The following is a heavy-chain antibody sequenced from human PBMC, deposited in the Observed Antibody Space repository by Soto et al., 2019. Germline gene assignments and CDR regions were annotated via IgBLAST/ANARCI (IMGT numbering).Heavy chain of an antibody. CDR3: AKRQQHLVLGRYYGMDV. D-gene: IGHD6-13*01. CDR1: GFTFNNYA. CDR2: IGQSGATA. V-gene: IGHV3-23*01. Sequence: GGSLRLSCAASGFTFNNYAMNWVRQAPGKGLEWVSRIGQSGATAYYTDSVEGRFTISRDNSKNTVDLQMNSLRADDTGVYYCAKRQQHLVLGRYYGMDVWGPGTTVTVSS. J-gene: IGHJ6*02.